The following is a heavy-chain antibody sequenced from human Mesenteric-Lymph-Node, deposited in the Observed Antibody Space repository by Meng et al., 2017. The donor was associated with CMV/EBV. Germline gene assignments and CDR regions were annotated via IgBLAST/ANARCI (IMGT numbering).Heavy chain of an antibody. CDR3: AGDVMVSDAFDI. CDR1: GGSFSGYY. V-gene: IGHV4-34*01. J-gene: IGHJ3*02. CDR2: INHSGST. Sequence: SETLSLTCAVYGGSFSGYYWSWIRQPPGKGLEWIGEINHSGSTNYNPSLKSRVTISVDTSKNQFSLKLSSVTAADTAVYYCAGDVMVSDAFDIWGQGTMVTVSS. D-gene: IGHD3-10*01.